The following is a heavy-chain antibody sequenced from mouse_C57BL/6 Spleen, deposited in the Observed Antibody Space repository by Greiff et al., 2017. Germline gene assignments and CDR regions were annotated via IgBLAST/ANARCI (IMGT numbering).Heavy chain of an antibody. J-gene: IGHJ2*01. D-gene: IGHD2-4*01. CDR3: AKKVSYYEGGYFDV. V-gene: IGHV1-50*01. Sequence: VQLQQPGAELVKPGASVKLSCKASGYTFTSYWMKWVKQRPGQGLAWIGEIDPSDSYTNSNQKFKGKATLTVDTSSSTAYMQLSSLTSEDSAVYFCAKKVSYYEGGYFDVWGTGTTLTVSS. CDR2: IDPSDSYT. CDR1: GYTFTSYW.